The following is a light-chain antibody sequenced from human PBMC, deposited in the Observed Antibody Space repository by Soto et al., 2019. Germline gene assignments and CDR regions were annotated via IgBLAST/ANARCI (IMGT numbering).Light chain of an antibody. J-gene: IGKJ1*01. CDR3: QQYSTYTPRT. CDR1: QSVSSSY. V-gene: IGKV3-20*01. CDR2: GAS. Sequence: EIVLTQSPGTLSLSPGERATLSCRASQSVSSSYLAWYQQKPGQAPRLLIYGASSRATGIPARFTGSGSGTDFTLTISSLQPDDFATYYCQQYSTYTPRTFGQGTKVDIK.